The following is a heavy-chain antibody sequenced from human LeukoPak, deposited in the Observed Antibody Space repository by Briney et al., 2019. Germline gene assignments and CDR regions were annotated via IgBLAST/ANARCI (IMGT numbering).Heavy chain of an antibody. CDR2: INPNSGDT. CDR3: ARKNYYDTSRRFAC. CDR1: GYTFTSYY. J-gene: IGHJ4*02. D-gene: IGHD3-22*01. Sequence: ASVKVSCKASGYTFTSYYLHWVRQAPGQGLGWMGWINPNSGDTKYEQKFQGRVTMTRDTSISTAYMEVRSDDTAVYYCARKNYYDTSRRFACWGQGALVTVPS. V-gene: IGHV1-2*02.